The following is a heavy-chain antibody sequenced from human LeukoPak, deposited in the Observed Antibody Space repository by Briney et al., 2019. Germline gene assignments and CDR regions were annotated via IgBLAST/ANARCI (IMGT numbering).Heavy chain of an antibody. Sequence: GGSLRLSSAASGLNFDEYAMHWVRQAPGKGLEWVSLISGDGHTTYYADSVKGRFTISRDNSKNSLYLQMNSLKTEDTALYYCTKDRYCTTTNCPFDYWGQGTLVTVSS. CDR2: ISGDGHTT. V-gene: IGHV3-43*02. CDR3: TKDRYCTTTNCPFDY. D-gene: IGHD2-2*01. J-gene: IGHJ4*02. CDR1: GLNFDEYA.